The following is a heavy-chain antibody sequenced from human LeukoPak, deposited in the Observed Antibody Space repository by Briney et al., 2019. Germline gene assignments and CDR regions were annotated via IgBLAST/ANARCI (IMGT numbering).Heavy chain of an antibody. CDR3: ARRSYYNFFDY. Sequence: GGSLRLSCAASGFTFSSYWMSWVRQAPGKGPEWVSNIKQDGSEKYYVDSVKGRFTISRDNAKNSLYLQMNSPRAEDTAVYYCARRSYYNFFDYWGPGALVTVSS. D-gene: IGHD3-10*01. V-gene: IGHV3-7*03. CDR1: GFTFSSYW. J-gene: IGHJ4*02. CDR2: IKQDGSEK.